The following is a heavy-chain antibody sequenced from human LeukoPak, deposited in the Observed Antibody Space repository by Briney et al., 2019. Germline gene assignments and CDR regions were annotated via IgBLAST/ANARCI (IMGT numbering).Heavy chain of an antibody. D-gene: IGHD3-10*01. CDR2: IYYSGST. CDR1: GGSISSYY. CDR3: ARDYRERRLYYYGSGSPYYYYMDV. V-gene: IGHV4-59*01. Sequence: SETLSLTCTVSGGSISSYYWSWIRQPPGKGLEWIGYIYYSGSTNYNPSLKSRVTISVDTSKNQFSLKLSSVTAEDTAVYYCARDYRERRLYYYGSGSPYYYYMDVWGKGTTVTVSS. J-gene: IGHJ6*03.